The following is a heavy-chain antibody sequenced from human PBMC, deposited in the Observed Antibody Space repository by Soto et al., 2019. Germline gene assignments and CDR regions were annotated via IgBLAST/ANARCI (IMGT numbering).Heavy chain of an antibody. V-gene: IGHV4-59*01. CDR2: IYKSGST. J-gene: IGHJ4*02. D-gene: IGHD1-26*01. CDR1: GGSISDYY. Sequence: TLSLTCSVSGGSISDYYWSWIRQPPGRGLEWIGYIYKSGSTNYNPSLKSRVTISVDTSKNLFSLKLSSVTAADTAVYYCARDQNGSPHFDYWGQGTLVTVSS. CDR3: ARDQNGSPHFDY.